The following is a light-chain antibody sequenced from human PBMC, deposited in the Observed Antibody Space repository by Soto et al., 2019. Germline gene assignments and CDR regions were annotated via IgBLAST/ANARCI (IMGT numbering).Light chain of an antibody. J-gene: IGKJ3*01. CDR1: QSVSSSY. Sequence: EIVLTQSPGTLSLSPGERATLSCRASQSVSSSYLAWYQQKPGQAPRLLIYGASSRATGIPDRFSGSGSGTYFALTISRLEPEDFALSYCQHYGSSALFGPGTNVDIK. V-gene: IGKV3-20*01. CDR2: GAS. CDR3: QHYGSSAL.